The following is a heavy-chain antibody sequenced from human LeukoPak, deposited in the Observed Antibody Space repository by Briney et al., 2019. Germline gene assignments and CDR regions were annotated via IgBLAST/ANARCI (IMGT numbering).Heavy chain of an antibody. CDR1: GFTFSSYA. J-gene: IGHJ6*02. CDR3: AKTSSIARDGYNNNYYYYGMDV. CDR2: ISGSGGST. Sequence: GGSLRLSGAASGFTFSSYAMSWVRQAPGKGLEWVSAISGSGGSTYYADSVKGRFTISRDNSKNTLYLQMNSLRAEDTAVYYCAKTSSIARDGYNNNYYYYGMDVWGQGTTVTVSS. V-gene: IGHV3-23*01. D-gene: IGHD5-24*01.